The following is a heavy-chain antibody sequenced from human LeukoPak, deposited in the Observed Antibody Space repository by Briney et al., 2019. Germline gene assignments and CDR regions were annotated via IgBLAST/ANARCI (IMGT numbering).Heavy chain of an antibody. V-gene: IGHV4-38-2*01. CDR1: GYSISSGYY. J-gene: IGHJ4*02. D-gene: IGHD3-10*01. CDR3: ARARYPYYYGSGSLGY. Sequence: SETLSLTCAVSGYSISSGYYWGWIRQPPGKGLEWIGSIYHSGSTYYNPSLKSRVTISVDTSKNQFSLKLSSVTAADTAVYYCARARYPYYYGSGSLGYWGQGTLVTVSS. CDR2: IYHSGST.